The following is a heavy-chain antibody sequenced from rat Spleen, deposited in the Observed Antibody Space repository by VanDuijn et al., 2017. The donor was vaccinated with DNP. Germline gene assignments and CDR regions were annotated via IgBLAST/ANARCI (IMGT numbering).Heavy chain of an antibody. CDR2: INYSGYT. CDR1: GYSITSNY. J-gene: IGHJ2*01. D-gene: IGHD1-3*01. V-gene: IGHV3-1*01. CDR3: ARWGNYGSYDFDY. Sequence: EVQLQESGSGLVKPSQSLSLTCSVTGYSITSNYWGWIRKFPGDELEWIGHINYSGYTSYNPSLKSRISITRDTSKNQFFLQLRSVTTEDTATYYCARWGNYGSYDFDYWGQGVLVTVSS.